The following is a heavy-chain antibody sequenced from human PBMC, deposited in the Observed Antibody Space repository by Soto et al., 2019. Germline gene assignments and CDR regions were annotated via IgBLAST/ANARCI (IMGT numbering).Heavy chain of an antibody. Sequence: ASVKVSCKASGYTFTGYYMHWVRQAPGQGLEWMGWINPNSGGTNYAQKFQGWVTMTRDTSISTAYMELSRLRSDDTAVYYCARSTMYSSSWPNYYYYGMDVWGQGTTVTV. D-gene: IGHD6-13*01. V-gene: IGHV1-2*04. CDR2: INPNSGGT. CDR3: ARSTMYSSSWPNYYYYGMDV. J-gene: IGHJ6*02. CDR1: GYTFTGYY.